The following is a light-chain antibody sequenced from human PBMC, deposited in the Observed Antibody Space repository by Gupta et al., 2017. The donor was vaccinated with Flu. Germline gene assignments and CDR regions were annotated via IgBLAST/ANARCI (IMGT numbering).Light chain of an antibody. J-gene: IGLJ3*02. CDR3: AGWDDSLNGLV. CDR2: SNN. V-gene: IGLV1-44*01. Sequence: QSVLTQPPPASGTPGQMVTISCSGSSSNIGSNTVNWYQQLPGTETKRLIDSNNQRPSGVPDRCSCYKAGTYASREISGLQSEDEADDYGAGWDDSLNGLVFGGGTKMTVL. CDR1: SSNIGSNT.